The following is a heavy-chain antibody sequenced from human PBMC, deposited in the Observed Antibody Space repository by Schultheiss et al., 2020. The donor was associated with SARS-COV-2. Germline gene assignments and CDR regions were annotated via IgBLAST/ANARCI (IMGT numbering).Heavy chain of an antibody. V-gene: IGHV3-30*14. J-gene: IGHJ2*01. CDR2: ISYDGSNQ. CDR3: ARDSCSSTSCYPYWYFDL. CDR1: GFTFSSYA. Sequence: GGSLRLSCAASGFTFSSYAMHWVRQAPGKGLEWVAVISYDGSNQYYADSVKGRFTISRHNSKNTLYLQMNSLRAEDTAVYYCARDSCSSTSCYPYWYFDLWCRGTLVTVSS. D-gene: IGHD2-2*01.